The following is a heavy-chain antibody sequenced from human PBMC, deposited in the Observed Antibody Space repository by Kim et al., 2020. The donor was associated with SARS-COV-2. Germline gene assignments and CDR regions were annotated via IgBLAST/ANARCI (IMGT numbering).Heavy chain of an antibody. D-gene: IGHD6-13*01. CDR3: ARGPYSSLYFYFYMDV. Sequence: ASVNVSCKASGYTLSNYGITWVRQAPGQGLEWMGWTSAYNGNTDYAQKFQGRVTLTTDTSTSTAYMELGSLTSDDTAVYYCARGPYSSLYFYFYMDVWGKGTTVTVSS. CDR2: TSAYNGNT. J-gene: IGHJ6*03. CDR1: GYTLSNYG. V-gene: IGHV1-18*01.